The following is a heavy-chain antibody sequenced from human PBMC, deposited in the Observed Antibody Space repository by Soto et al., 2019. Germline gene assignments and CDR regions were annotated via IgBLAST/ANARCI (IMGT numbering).Heavy chain of an antibody. Sequence: QVQLVQSGAEVKKPGASVKVSCKASGYTFTSYYMHWVRQAPGQGLEWMGIINPSGGSTSYAQKFQGRVTMTRDTSTSTVYMELSSLRSEDTAVYYCARGGKRGVIGYVTTDGMDVWGQGTTVTVSS. D-gene: IGHD4-17*01. V-gene: IGHV1-46*01. CDR1: GYTFTSYY. CDR2: INPSGGST. CDR3: ARGGKRGVIGYVTTDGMDV. J-gene: IGHJ6*02.